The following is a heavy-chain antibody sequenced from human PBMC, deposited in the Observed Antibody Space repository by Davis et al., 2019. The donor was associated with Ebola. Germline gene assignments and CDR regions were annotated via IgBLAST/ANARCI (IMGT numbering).Heavy chain of an antibody. Sequence: GESLKISCAASGFTFSNYEMNWVRQAPGKGLEWVSYIYSGTNTYYADSVKGRFTMSRDNAKNLLYLQMNSLTAEDTALYYCAREAPFCGGDCLDYWGQGTLVTVSS. V-gene: IGHV3-48*03. J-gene: IGHJ4*02. CDR3: AREAPFCGGDCLDY. CDR2: IYSGTNT. CDR1: GFTFSNYE. D-gene: IGHD2-21*01.